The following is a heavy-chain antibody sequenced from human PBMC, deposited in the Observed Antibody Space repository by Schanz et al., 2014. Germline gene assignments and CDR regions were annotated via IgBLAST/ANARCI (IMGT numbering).Heavy chain of an antibody. CDR1: GGSISSGGYS. Sequence: QVQLQESGPGLVKPSQTLSLTCAVSGGSISSGGYSWNWIRQPPGKGLEWIVYIYYSGSTYYSPSLKSRVSISMDGSKNQFSLMLTSVTAADTAVYFCARHGGYYDVLNSFDIWGQGTLVTVSS. CDR3: ARHGGYYDVLNSFDI. CDR2: IYYSGST. V-gene: IGHV4-30-4*07. J-gene: IGHJ5*02. D-gene: IGHD3-16*01.